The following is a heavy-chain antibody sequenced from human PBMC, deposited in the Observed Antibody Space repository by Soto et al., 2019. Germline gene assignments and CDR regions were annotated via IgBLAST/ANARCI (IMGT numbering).Heavy chain of an antibody. V-gene: IGHV1-8*01. D-gene: IGHD3-22*01. Sequence: QVQLVQSGAEVKKPGASVKVSCKASGYTFTSYDINWVRQATGQGLEWMGWMNPNSGNTGYAQKFQGRVTMTRNTSISTAYKERSSLRSEDTAVYYAARGRYYYDSRWFDPWGQGTLGTVSS. J-gene: IGHJ5*02. CDR1: GYTFTSYD. CDR2: MNPNSGNT. CDR3: ARGRYYYDSRWFDP.